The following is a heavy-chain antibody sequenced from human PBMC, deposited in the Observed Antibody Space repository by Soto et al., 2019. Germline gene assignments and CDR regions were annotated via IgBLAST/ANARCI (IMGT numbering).Heavy chain of an antibody. D-gene: IGHD3-22*01. V-gene: IGHV3-48*02. Sequence: GGSLRLACAASGFNFSSYSMNWVRQAPGKGLEWVSYISSSSSTIYYADSVKGRFTISRDNAKNSLYLQMNSLRDEDTAVYYCARDAGTYPWYYYDSSGYYLDYYGMDVWGQGTTVTGSS. CDR2: ISSSSSTI. CDR1: GFNFSSYS. J-gene: IGHJ6*02. CDR3: ARDAGTYPWYYYDSSGYYLDYYGMDV.